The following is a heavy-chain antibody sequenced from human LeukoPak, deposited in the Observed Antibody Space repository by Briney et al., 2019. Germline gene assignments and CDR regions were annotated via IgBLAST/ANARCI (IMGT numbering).Heavy chain of an antibody. Sequence: ASETLSLTCSVSDDSITMYYWTWIRQPPGKGLEWIGYVDHTGSTNFNPSLNGRVRISRDTTNNLFSLRLRSVTAADTAVYFCARGRVSSSTWYSTYYYYFYMDVWGKGTTVTVSS. CDR3: ARGRVSSSTWYSTYYYYFYMDV. D-gene: IGHD1-1*01. CDR2: VDHTGST. V-gene: IGHV4-59*01. CDR1: DDSITMYY. J-gene: IGHJ6*03.